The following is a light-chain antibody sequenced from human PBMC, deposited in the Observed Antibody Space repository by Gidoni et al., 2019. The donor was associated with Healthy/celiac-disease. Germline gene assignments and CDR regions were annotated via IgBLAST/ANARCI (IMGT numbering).Light chain of an antibody. CDR1: SSNIGSNY. CDR3: AAWDDSLSGPNWV. J-gene: IGLJ3*02. V-gene: IGLV1-47*02. CDR2: SNN. Sequence: QSVLTQPPSASGTPGQRVTISCSGSSSNIGSNYVYWYQQLPGTAPKLLIYSNNQRPSGVLDRFSGSKSGTSASLAISGLRSEDEADYYCAAWDDSLSGPNWVFGGGTKLTVL.